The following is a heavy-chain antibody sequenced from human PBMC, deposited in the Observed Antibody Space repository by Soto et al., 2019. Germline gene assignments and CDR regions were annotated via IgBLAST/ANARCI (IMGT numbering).Heavy chain of an antibody. D-gene: IGHD6-13*01. CDR1: GYTFTSYG. CDR2: ISAYNGNT. CDR3: ARFSYSSSWVGVWYYYYGMDX. Sequence: ASVKVSCKASGYTFTSYGISWVRQAPGQGLEWMGWISAYNGNTNYAQKLQGRVTMTKETSTSTAYMELRSLRSDDTAVYYCARFSYSSSWVGVWYYYYGMDXWGQGTTVTGS. J-gene: IGHJ6*02. V-gene: IGHV1-18*01.